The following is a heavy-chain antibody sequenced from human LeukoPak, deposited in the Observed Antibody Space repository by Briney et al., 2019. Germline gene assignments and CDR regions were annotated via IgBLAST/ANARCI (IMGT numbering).Heavy chain of an antibody. CDR3: ASELRYFDWLSTPYFDY. D-gene: IGHD3-9*01. J-gene: IGHJ4*02. CDR2: ISSSSSYI. Sequence: GGSLRLSCAASGFTFSSYSINWVRQAPGKGLEWVSSISSSSSYIYYADSVKGRFTISRDNAKNSLYLQMNSLRAEDTAVYYCASELRYFDWLSTPYFDYWGQGTLVTVSS. V-gene: IGHV3-21*01. CDR1: GFTFSSYS.